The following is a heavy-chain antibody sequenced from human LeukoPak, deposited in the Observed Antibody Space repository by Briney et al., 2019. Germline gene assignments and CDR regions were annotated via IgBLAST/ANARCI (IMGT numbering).Heavy chain of an antibody. CDR2: IIPYNGNT. CDR1: DYTFTSYG. V-gene: IGHV1-18*01. CDR3: ARGGTTSWVGSFDH. Sequence: ASVKVSCKASDYTFTSYGISWVRQAPGQGLGWMGWIIPYNGNTNYAQNLQGRVSMTTDTSTTTAYMVLTSLTSDDTAVYYCARGGTTSWVGSFDHWGQGTLVTVSS. D-gene: IGHD1-14*01. J-gene: IGHJ4*02.